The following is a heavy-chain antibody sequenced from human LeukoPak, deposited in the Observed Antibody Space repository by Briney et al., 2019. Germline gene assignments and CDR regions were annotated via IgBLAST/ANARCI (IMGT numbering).Heavy chain of an antibody. Sequence: PGGSLRLSCAASGFTFSGYWMHWVRQAPGKGLVWVSRIKSDGSSTTYADSVKGRFTISRDNAKNTLYLEMNSLRAEDTAVYYCARTFAAAHIDYWGQGTLVTVPS. V-gene: IGHV3-74*01. D-gene: IGHD2-15*01. J-gene: IGHJ4*02. CDR2: IKSDGSST. CDR3: ARTFAAAHIDY. CDR1: GFTFSGYW.